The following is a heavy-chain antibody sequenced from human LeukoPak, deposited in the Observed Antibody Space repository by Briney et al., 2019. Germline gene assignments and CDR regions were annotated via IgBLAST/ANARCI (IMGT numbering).Heavy chain of an antibody. J-gene: IGHJ4*02. CDR1: GGSFSGYY. V-gene: IGHV4-34*01. CDR3: AREDYGDYGLDY. CDR2: INHSGST. D-gene: IGHD4-17*01. Sequence: SETLSLTCAVYGGSFSGYYWSWIRQPPGKGLEWIGEINHSGSTNYNPSLKSRVTISVGTSKNQFSLKLSSVTAADTAVYYCAREDYGDYGLDYWGQGTLVTVSS.